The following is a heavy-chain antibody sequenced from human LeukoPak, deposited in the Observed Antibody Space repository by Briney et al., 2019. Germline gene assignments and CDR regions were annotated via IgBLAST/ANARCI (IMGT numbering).Heavy chain of an antibody. CDR3: ARDLGVVVPAAIDY. V-gene: IGHV1-18*01. Sequence: GASVKVSCKASGYTFTSYGISWVRQAPGQGLEWMGWISAYNGSTNYAQKLQGRVTMTTDTSTSTAYMELRSLRSDDTAVYYCARDLGVVVPAAIDYWGQGTLVTVSS. CDR2: ISAYNGST. D-gene: IGHD2-2*01. CDR1: GYTFTSYG. J-gene: IGHJ4*02.